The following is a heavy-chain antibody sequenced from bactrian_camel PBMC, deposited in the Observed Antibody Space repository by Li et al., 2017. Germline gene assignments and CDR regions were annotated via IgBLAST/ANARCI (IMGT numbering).Heavy chain of an antibody. CDR1: GFSFNRYV. J-gene: IGHJ4*01. Sequence: VQLVESGGGLVQPGGSLGLSCAASGFSFNRYVMSWVRQAPGKGLEWVSHISPGGDTTYYEDSAKGRFTISRDNAQNTLSLQMNSLKPEDTAVYFCGAGGAWWGKRTYAFDYDYDYRGQGTQVTVS. CDR3: GAGGAWWGKRTYAFDYDYDY. D-gene: IGHD5*01. V-gene: IGHV3S35*01. CDR2: ISPGGDTT.